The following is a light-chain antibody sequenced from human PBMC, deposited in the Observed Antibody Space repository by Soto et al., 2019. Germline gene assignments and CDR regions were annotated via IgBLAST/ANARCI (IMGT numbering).Light chain of an antibody. J-gene: IGKJ1*01. V-gene: IGKV3-20*01. CDR2: GAS. CDR1: QSVSSSY. Sequence: VLTQSPGTLSLSPGERATLSCLARQSVSSSYLAWYQQKPGQAPRLLIYGASSRATGIPDRFSGSGSGTDFTLTISRLEPEDFAVYYCQQYGSSPWTFGQGTKADI. CDR3: QQYGSSPWT.